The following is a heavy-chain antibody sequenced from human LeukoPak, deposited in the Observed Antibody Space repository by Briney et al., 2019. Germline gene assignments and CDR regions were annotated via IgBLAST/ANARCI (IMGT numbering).Heavy chain of an antibody. D-gene: IGHD6-6*01. Sequence: ASVKVSCKASGYTFTGYYMHWVRQAPGQGLEWMGWINPNSGGTNYAQKFQGWVTMTRDTSITTAYMELSRLRSDDTAVYYCARVFRSITARLDFDYWGQGTLVTVSS. CDR3: ARVFRSITARLDFDY. CDR2: INPNSGGT. J-gene: IGHJ4*02. CDR1: GYTFTGYY. V-gene: IGHV1-2*04.